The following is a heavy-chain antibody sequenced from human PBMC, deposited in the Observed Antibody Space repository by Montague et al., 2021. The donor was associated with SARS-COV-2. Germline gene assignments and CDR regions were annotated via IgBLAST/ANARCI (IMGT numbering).Heavy chain of an antibody. CDR1: GGSFSNYY. CDR3: ARGRRPVVVTVAGPAGRAFDI. V-gene: IGHV4-34*01. D-gene: IGHD2-21*02. CDR2: VNQSGTT. J-gene: IGHJ3*02. Sequence: SETLSLTCAISGGSFSNYYWSWIRQPPGKGLEWIGEVNQSGTTIYDPSVKSGVTTSEDTSKNQFYLRLNSVTAADTAVYYCARGRRPVVVTVAGPAGRAFDIWGQGTMVTVSS.